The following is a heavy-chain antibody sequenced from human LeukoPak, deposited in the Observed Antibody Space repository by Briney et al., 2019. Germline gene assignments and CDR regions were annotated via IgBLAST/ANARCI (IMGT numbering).Heavy chain of an antibody. D-gene: IGHD2-2*02. J-gene: IGHJ6*02. CDR1: GGTFSSYA. V-gene: IGHV1-69*04. CDR2: IIPILGIA. CDR3: ARDRRYCSSTSCYRGNKRYYYGMDV. Sequence: SVKVSCKASGGTFSSYAISWVRQAPGQGLEWMGRIIPILGIANYAQKFQGRVTITADKSTSTAYMELSSLRSEDTAVYYCARDRRYCSSTSCYRGNKRYYYGMDVWGQGTTVTVSS.